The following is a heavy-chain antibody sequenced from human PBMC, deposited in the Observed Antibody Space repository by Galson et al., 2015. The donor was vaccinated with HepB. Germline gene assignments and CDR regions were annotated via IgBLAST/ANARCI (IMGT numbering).Heavy chain of an antibody. Sequence: SLRLSCAVSGFTFSRTWMHWVRQVPGKGLVWVSRINPDGSKTNYADSVKGLFTISRDNAKSTLYLEMNTLRVEDTALYYCAGANNQYYYDSSGHDYWGQGSLVTVSS. V-gene: IGHV3-74*01. CDR3: AGANNQYYYDSSGHDY. CDR2: INPDGSKT. CDR1: GFTFSRTW. J-gene: IGHJ4*02. D-gene: IGHD3-22*01.